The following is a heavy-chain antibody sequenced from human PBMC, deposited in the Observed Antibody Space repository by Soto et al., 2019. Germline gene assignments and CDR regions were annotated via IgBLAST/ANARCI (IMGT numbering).Heavy chain of an antibody. CDR2: IYSGGST. CDR1: GFTVSSNY. J-gene: IGHJ4*02. CDR3: AREVAMVRGVIDY. D-gene: IGHD3-10*01. V-gene: IGHV3-53*04. Sequence: GGSLRLSCAASGFTVSSNYMSWVRQAPGKGLEWVSVIYSGGSTYYADSVKGRFTISRHNSKNTLYLQMNSLRAEDTAVYYCAREVAMVRGVIDYWGQGTLVTVSS.